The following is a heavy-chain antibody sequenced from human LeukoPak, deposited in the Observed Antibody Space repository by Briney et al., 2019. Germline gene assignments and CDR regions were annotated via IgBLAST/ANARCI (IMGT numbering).Heavy chain of an antibody. V-gene: IGHV3-74*01. CDR2: INSDGSST. D-gene: IGHD6-19*01. Sequence: PEGSLRLSCAASGFTFSSYWMHWVRQAPGKGLVWVSRINSDGSSTSYADSVKGRFTISRDNAKNTLYLQMNSLRAEDTAVYYCARGPSGWYNYYDYYMDVWGKGTTVTISS. CDR3: ARGPSGWYNYYDYYMDV. J-gene: IGHJ6*03. CDR1: GFTFSSYW.